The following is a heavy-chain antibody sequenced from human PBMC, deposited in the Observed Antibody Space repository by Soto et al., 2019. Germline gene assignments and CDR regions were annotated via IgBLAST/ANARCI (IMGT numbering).Heavy chain of an antibody. D-gene: IGHD3-3*01. Sequence: ASVKVSCKASGYTFTSYGINWVRQATGQGLEWMGWMNPNSGNTGYAQKFQGRVTMTRNTSISTAYMELSSLRSEDTAVYYCARQSNYDFWSGYYRFDPWGQGTLVTVSS. CDR3: ARQSNYDFWSGYYRFDP. CDR1: GYTFTSYG. J-gene: IGHJ5*02. V-gene: IGHV1-8*02. CDR2: MNPNSGNT.